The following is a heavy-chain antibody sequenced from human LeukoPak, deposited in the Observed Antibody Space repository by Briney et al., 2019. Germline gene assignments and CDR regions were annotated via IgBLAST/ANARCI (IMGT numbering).Heavy chain of an antibody. CDR3: AKENYYDSSGYWVY. Sequence: GGSLRLSFAASGFTFSSYAMSWVPQAPGKGLEWVSAISGSGGSTYYADSVEGRFTISRDNSKNTLYLQMNRLRAEDTAVYYCAKENYYDSSGYWVYWGEGALVTVSS. J-gene: IGHJ4*02. D-gene: IGHD3-22*01. CDR2: ISGSGGST. V-gene: IGHV3-23*01. CDR1: GFTFSSYA.